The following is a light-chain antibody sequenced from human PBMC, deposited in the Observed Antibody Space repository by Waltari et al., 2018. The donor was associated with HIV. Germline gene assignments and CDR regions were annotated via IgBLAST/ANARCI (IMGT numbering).Light chain of an antibody. Sequence: SYELTQPFSVSVALGQTVRITCGGSTIGTKDVHWYQQRPGQAPLLVIFNDRTRPSGIPERFSGSKSRNTATLTISGAQAGDEADYYCQVWHYSVVFGGGTKLTVL. J-gene: IGLJ3*02. V-gene: IGLV3-9*01. CDR1: TIGTKD. CDR2: NDR. CDR3: QVWHYSVV.